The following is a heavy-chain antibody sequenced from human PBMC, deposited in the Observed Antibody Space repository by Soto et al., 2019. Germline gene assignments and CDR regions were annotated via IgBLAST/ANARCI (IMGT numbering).Heavy chain of an antibody. J-gene: IGHJ4*02. CDR2: IYNSGST. Sequence: WTWIRQPPGKGLEGIGFIYNSGSTHYNPSLRSRVTISVDTSKNQFSLKLRSVTAADTAVYYCASMGYHYGSGSYPLDYWGQGTLVTVSS. D-gene: IGHD3-10*01. CDR3: ASMGYHYGSGSYPLDY. V-gene: IGHV4-59*08.